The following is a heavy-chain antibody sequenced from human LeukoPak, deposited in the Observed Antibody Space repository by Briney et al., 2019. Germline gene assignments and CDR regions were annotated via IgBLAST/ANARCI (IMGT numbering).Heavy chain of an antibody. V-gene: IGHV4-39*02. Sequence: SETLSLTCSLSGDYISSSSYYWGWIRQPPGKGLEWIGEIYYSGSTHYNASLKSRVSISIDTSNNHFSLRLSSLSAADTALYYCARRRYYDSTGYLDWGRGTLITVSS. CDR3: ARRRYYDSTGYLD. CDR1: GDYISSSSYY. D-gene: IGHD3-22*01. J-gene: IGHJ1*01. CDR2: IYYSGST.